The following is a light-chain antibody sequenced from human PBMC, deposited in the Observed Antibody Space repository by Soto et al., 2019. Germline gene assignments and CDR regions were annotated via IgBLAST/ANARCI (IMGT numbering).Light chain of an antibody. CDR2: ECS. V-gene: IGLV2-23*01. CDR1: SSDVGSYNL. Sequence: QSALTQPASVSGSPGQSITISCTGTSSDVGSYNLVSWYQQHPGKAPKLMIYECSKRPSGVSNRFSGSKSGNTVSLTISGLQAEDEADYYCCSYAGSRVFGGGTKLTVL. CDR3: CSYAGSRV. J-gene: IGLJ3*02.